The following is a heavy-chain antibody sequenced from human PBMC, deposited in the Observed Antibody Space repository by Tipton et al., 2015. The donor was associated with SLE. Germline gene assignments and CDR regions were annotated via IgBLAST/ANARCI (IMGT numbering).Heavy chain of an antibody. CDR1: GDSIITSIW. D-gene: IGHD5-18*01. CDR2: INHSGST. CDR3: ARDLGYNYGRAFDI. V-gene: IGHV4-4*02. J-gene: IGHJ3*02. Sequence: TLSLTCAVSGDSIITSIWWSWVRQPPGKGLEWIGEINHSGSTNYNPSLKSRVTISVDTSKNQFSLKLSSVTAADTAVYYCARDLGYNYGRAFDIWGQGTMVTVSS.